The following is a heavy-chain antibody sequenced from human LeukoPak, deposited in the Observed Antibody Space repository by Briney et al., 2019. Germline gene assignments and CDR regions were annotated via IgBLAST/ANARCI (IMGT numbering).Heavy chain of an antibody. D-gene: IGHD5-12*01. V-gene: IGHV4-59*08. J-gene: IGHJ4*02. CDR3: ARVDSTYGYAGGNYFDS. Sequence: KASETLSLTCTVSGGSTSSYYWSWIRQPPGKGLEWIGYIYYSGSTNYNPSLKSRVTISVDTSKNQFSLKLRSVTAADTAVYYCARVDSTYGYAGGNYFDSWGQGTLVTVSS. CDR1: GGSTSSYY. CDR2: IYYSGST.